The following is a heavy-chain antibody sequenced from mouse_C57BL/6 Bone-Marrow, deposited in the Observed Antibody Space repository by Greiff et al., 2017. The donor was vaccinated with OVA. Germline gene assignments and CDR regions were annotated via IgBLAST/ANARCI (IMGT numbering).Heavy chain of an antibody. J-gene: IGHJ4*01. CDR2: IYPGSGST. V-gene: IGHV1-55*01. CDR3: ASGGEGAMDY. CDR1: GYTFTSYW. Sequence: QVQLQQPGAELVKPGASVKLSCKASGYTFTSYWMHWVKQRPGRGLEWIGDIYPGSGSTNYNEKFKSKATLTVDTSSSTAYMQLSSLTSEDSAVYYCASGGEGAMDYWGQGTSVTVSS.